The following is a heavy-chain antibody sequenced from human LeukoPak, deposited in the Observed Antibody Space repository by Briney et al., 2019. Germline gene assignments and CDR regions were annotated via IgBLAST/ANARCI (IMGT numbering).Heavy chain of an antibody. Sequence: GASVKVSCKASGYTFTGYYMHWVRQAPGQGLEWMGWINPNSGGTNYAQKFQGRVTMTRDTSISTAYMELSRLRSDDTAVYYCARSNIAVAGTLGYWGQGTLVTVSS. CDR2: INPNSGGT. CDR3: ARSNIAVAGTLGY. J-gene: IGHJ4*02. CDR1: GYTFTGYY. V-gene: IGHV1-2*02. D-gene: IGHD6-19*01.